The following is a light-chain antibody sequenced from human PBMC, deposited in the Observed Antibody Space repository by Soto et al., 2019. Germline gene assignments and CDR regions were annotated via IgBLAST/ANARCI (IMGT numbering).Light chain of an antibody. J-gene: IGKJ4*01. CDR1: QGISNY. Sequence: DIQMTQSPSSLSASVGDRVTITCRASQGISNYLAWYQQKPGKVPKLLIYAASTLQAGVPSRFSGSGSGTDFTLTTSSLKPEDVATYYCQKYNSAPHTFGGGTKVEIK. CDR2: AAS. CDR3: QKYNSAPHT. V-gene: IGKV1-27*01.